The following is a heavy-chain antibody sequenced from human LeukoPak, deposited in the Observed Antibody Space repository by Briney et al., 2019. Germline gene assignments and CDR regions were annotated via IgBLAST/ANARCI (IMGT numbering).Heavy chain of an antibody. CDR1: GFTFSSYA. J-gene: IGHJ4*02. CDR3: AKDAGITMIVVVIDYFDY. CDR2: ISGSGGST. Sequence: GGSLRLSCAASGFTFSSYAMSWVRQAPGKGLEWVSAISGSGGSTYYADSVKGRFTISRDNSKDTLYLQMNSLRAEDTAVYYCAKDAGITMIVVVIDYFDYWGQGTLVTVSS. D-gene: IGHD3-22*01. V-gene: IGHV3-23*01.